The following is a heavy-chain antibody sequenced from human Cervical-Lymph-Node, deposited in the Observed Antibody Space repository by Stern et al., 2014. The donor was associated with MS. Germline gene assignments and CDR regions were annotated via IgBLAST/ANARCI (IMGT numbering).Heavy chain of an antibody. D-gene: IGHD5-12*01. CDR3: ARGRGGYSGYDEGISNWFDP. CDR1: GYPFPSYD. J-gene: IGHJ5*02. CDR2: MHPNSGNT. Sequence: QVQLVQSGAEVKTPGASVKVSCNASGYPFPSYDINWVRQATGQGLEWMGCMHPNSGNTGYAQKLQGRVPMTRNTSISTAYMELSSLRSEDTAVYYCARGRGGYSGYDEGISNWFDPWGQGTLVTVSS. V-gene: IGHV1-8*01.